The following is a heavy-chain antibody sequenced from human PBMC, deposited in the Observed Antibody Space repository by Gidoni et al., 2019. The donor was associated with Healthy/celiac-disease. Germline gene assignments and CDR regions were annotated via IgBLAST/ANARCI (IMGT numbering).Heavy chain of an antibody. CDR3: ARGDYGSGSYYFDY. V-gene: IGHV4-31*03. D-gene: IGHD3-10*01. Sequence: QVPLQESGPGLVKPSQTLSLTCTVSGGSISSGGYYWSWIRQHPGKGLEWIGYIHYSGSTYYNPSLKSRVTISVDTSKNQFSLKLSSVTAADTAVYYCARGDYGSGSYYFDYWGQGTLVTVSS. CDR1: GGSISSGGYY. J-gene: IGHJ4*02. CDR2: IHYSGST.